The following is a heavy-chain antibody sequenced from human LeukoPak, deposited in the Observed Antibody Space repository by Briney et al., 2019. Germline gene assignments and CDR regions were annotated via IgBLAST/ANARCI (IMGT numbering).Heavy chain of an antibody. CDR1: GFTFSSYA. Sequence: GGSLRLSCAASGFTFSSYAMSWVRQAPGKGLEWVSSISGSSTYYVDSVKGRFTISKDTSKNTLYLQMNSLRAEDTAVYYCAKEEWLGKMNYFDHWGQGTLVTVSS. D-gene: IGHD6-19*01. CDR2: ISGSST. V-gene: IGHV3-23*01. J-gene: IGHJ4*02. CDR3: AKEEWLGKMNYFDH.